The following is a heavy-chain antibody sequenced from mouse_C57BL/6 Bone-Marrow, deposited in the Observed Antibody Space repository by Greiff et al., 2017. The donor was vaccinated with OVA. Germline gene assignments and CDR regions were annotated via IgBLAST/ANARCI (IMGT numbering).Heavy chain of an antibody. Sequence: QVHVKQSGAELVKPGASVKLSCTASGYTFTEYTIHWVKQRSGQGLEWIGWFYPGSGSIKYNEKFKDKATLTANKSSSTVYMELSRLTSEDPAVYFCARHEERAGGYFDYWGKGTTLTVSS. J-gene: IGHJ2*01. D-gene: IGHD3-1*01. CDR1: GYTFTEYT. CDR3: ARHEERAGGYFDY. CDR2: FYPGSGSI. V-gene: IGHV1-62-2*01.